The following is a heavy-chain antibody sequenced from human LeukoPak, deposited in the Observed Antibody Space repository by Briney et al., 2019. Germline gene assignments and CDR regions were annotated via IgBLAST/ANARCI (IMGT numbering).Heavy chain of an antibody. D-gene: IGHD3-22*01. CDR1: GYTFTGYY. V-gene: IGHV1-2*06. CDR2: INPNSGGT. CDR3: ARVYYDSSFGEDA. Sequence: ALVKVSCKASGYTFTGYYMHWVRQAPGQGLEWMGRINPNSGGTNYAQKFQGRVTMTRDTSISTAYMELSRLRSDDTAVYYCARVYYDSSFGEDAWGQGTLVTVSS. J-gene: IGHJ5*02.